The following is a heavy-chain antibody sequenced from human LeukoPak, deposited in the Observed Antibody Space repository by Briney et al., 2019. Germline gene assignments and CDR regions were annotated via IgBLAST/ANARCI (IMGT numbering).Heavy chain of an antibody. D-gene: IGHD3-10*01. CDR2: ISGSGGNT. CDR3: ARAVNSDYGSGSYYKWGYYFDY. V-gene: IGHV3-23*01. Sequence: GGSLRLSCAASGFTFSNYAMTWVRQAPGKGLEWVSVISGSGGNTLYATSVKGRFSISRDNSKNTLYLQMNSLRAEDTAVYYCARAVNSDYGSGSYYKWGYYFDYWGQGTLVTVSS. CDR1: GFTFSNYA. J-gene: IGHJ4*02.